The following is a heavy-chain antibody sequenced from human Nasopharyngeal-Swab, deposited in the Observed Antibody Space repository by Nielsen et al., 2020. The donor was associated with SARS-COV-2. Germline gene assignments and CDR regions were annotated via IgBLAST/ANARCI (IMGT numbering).Heavy chain of an antibody. J-gene: IGHJ4*02. CDR3: ARGGLIFGVVNKPFDY. CDR1: RGSISSYY. CDR2: IYSSGST. Sequence: SETLSLTCTVSRGSISSYYWSWLRQSPGEGLEWIGYIYSSGSTNYNPSLQSRVTISVDTSKNQFSLKLRSVTAADTAVYYCARGGLIFGVVNKPFDYWGQGTLVTVSS. V-gene: IGHV4-59*01. D-gene: IGHD3-3*01.